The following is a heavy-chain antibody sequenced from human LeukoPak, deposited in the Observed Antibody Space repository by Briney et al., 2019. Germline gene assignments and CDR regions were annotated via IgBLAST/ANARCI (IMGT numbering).Heavy chain of an antibody. Sequence: PSETLSLTCAVYGGSFSGYYWSWIRQPPGKGLEWIGEINHSGSTNYNPSLKSRVTISVDTSKNQFSLKLISVTAADTAVYYCARGYDYVWGSYRYAYFDYWGQGTLVTVSS. CDR1: GGSFSGYY. V-gene: IGHV4-34*01. D-gene: IGHD3-16*02. J-gene: IGHJ4*02. CDR2: INHSGST. CDR3: ARGYDYVWGSYRYAYFDY.